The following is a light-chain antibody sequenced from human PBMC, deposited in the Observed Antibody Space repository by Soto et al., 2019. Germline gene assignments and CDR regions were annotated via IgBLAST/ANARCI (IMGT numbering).Light chain of an antibody. CDR1: QSLVYGRGNIY. Sequence: DVVMAQSPLSLPVTLGQPASISCRSSQSLVYGRGNIYLNWLQQRPGQSPRRLIYYVSNRDSGVPDRFSGGGSGTNFTLKISRVEAEDVGVYYCMQGTHWPFTLGPGTKVDIK. CDR3: MQGTHWPFT. J-gene: IGKJ3*01. CDR2: YVS. V-gene: IGKV2-30*01.